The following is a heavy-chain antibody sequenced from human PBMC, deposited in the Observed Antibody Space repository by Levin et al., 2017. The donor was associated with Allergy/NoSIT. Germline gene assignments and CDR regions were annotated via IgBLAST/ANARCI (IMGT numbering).Heavy chain of an antibody. CDR1: GFTFSSYS. CDR2: ISSSSSYI. J-gene: IGHJ4*02. Sequence: GESLKISCAASGFTFSSYSMNWVRQAPGKGLEWVSSISSSSSYIYYADSVKGRFTISRDNAKNSLYLQMNSLRAEDTAVYYCARDLYCSGGSCYSDYFDYWGQGTLVTVSS. CDR3: ARDLYCSGGSCYSDYFDY. D-gene: IGHD2-15*01. V-gene: IGHV3-21*01.